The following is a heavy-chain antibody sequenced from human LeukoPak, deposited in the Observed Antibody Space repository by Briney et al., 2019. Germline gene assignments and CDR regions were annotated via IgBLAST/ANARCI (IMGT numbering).Heavy chain of an antibody. V-gene: IGHV3-74*01. CDR3: ARVSSTGWLPFDY. Sequence: TGGSLRLSCAASGVTFSSYWMHWVRQTPGKGLVWVSRINSDGSSTNYADSVKGRFTISRDNAKNTLYLQMNSLRADDTAVYYCARVSSTGWLPFDYWGQGTLVTVSS. CDR2: INSDGSST. D-gene: IGHD2-8*02. J-gene: IGHJ4*02. CDR1: GVTFSSYW.